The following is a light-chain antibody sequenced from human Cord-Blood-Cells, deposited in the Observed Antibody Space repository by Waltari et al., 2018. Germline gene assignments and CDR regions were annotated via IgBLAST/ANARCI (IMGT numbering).Light chain of an antibody. CDR3: CSYAGSSTLV. CDR1: SSDVGSYKL. Sequence: QSALTQPASVSGSPGQSITIPCTGNSSDVGSYKLFSWYQQHPGKAPKLMIYEGSKRPSGVSNRFSGSKSGNTASLTISGLQAEDEADYYCCSYAGSSTLVFGGGTKLTVL. J-gene: IGLJ2*01. CDR2: EGS. V-gene: IGLV2-23*01.